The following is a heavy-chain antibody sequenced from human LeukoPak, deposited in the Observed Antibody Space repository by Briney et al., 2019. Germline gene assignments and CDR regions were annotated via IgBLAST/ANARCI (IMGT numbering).Heavy chain of an antibody. CDR2: IKSEIDGGTT. CDR3: TTGGSVIVAGTRAYDI. D-gene: IGHD5-12*01. CDR1: YFTFTNTW. V-gene: IGHV3-15*07. J-gene: IGHJ3*02. Sequence: GGSLRLSCAASYFTFTNTWMNWVRQAPGKGLEWVGRIKSEIDGGTTDYAAPVEGRFTISRDDSQAILYLQMESLRTEDTAVYYCTTGGSVIVAGTRAYDIWGQGTMVTVSS.